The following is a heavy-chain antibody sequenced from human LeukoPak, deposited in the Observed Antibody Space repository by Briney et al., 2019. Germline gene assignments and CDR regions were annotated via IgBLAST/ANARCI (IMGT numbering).Heavy chain of an antibody. J-gene: IGHJ3*01. CDR2: SYYTGST. D-gene: IGHD3-16*01. Sequence: PSETLSLTCTVSGGSVNSGSYYWSWIRQPQGKGLEWIVYSYYTGSTNYNPSLKSRVTISVDTSKNQFSLKLSSVIAADTALYYCAREQRGDDTFDVWGQGTMVTVSS. CDR3: AREQRGDDTFDV. V-gene: IGHV4-61*01. CDR1: GGSVNSGSYY.